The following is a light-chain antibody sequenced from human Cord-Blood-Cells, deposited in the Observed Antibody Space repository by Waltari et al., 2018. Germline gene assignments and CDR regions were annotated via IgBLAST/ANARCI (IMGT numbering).Light chain of an antibody. CDR2: DAS. Sequence: EIVLTQSPATLSLSPGERDTLSCRASQSVSSYLAWYQQKPGQAPRLLIYDASNRATGIPARFSGSGSGTDFTLTISSLEPEDFAVYYCQQRSKYTFGQGTKLEIK. J-gene: IGKJ2*01. CDR3: QQRSKYT. CDR1: QSVSSY. V-gene: IGKV3-11*01.